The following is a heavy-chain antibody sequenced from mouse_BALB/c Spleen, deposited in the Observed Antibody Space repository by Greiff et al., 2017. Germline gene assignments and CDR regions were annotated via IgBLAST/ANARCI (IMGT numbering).Heavy chain of an antibody. Sequence: LQESGAELARPGASVKLSCKASGYTFTSYWMQWVKQRPGQGLEWIGAIYPGDGDTRYTQKFKGKATLTADKSSSTAYMQLSSLASEDSAVYYCARSYYGNYNYAMDYWGQGTSVTVSS. D-gene: IGHD2-10*01. CDR2: IYPGDGDT. J-gene: IGHJ4*01. CDR3: ARSYYGNYNYAMDY. V-gene: IGHV1-87*01. CDR1: GYTFTSYW.